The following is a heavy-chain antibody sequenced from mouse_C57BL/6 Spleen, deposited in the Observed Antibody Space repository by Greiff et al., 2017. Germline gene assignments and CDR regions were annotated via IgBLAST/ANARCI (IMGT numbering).Heavy chain of an antibody. Sequence: VQLKESGGGLVQPGGSLKLSCAASGFTFSDYGMAWVRQAPRKGPEWVAFISNLAYSIYYADTVTGRFTISRENAKNTLYLEMSSLRSEDTAMYYCARHDYDRNYFDYWGQGTTLTVSS. J-gene: IGHJ2*01. D-gene: IGHD2-4*01. CDR1: GFTFSDYG. V-gene: IGHV5-15*01. CDR3: ARHDYDRNYFDY. CDR2: ISNLAYSI.